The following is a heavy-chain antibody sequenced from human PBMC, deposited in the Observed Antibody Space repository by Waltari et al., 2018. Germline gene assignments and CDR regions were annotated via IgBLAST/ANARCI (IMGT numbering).Heavy chain of an antibody. CDR3: TRVGGSWSYYYYYMDV. CDR1: GFPFGHFA. CDR2: IRSKAYGGTT. D-gene: IGHD6-13*01. V-gene: IGHV3-49*05. Sequence: EVQLVESGGAFVRLGRSLRLSCTASGFPFGHFAMSWFRPAAGEGLEWVGFIRSKAYGGTTEYAASVKGRFTISRDDSKSIAYLQMNSLKTEDTAVYYCTRVGGSWSYYYYYMDVWGKGTTVTVSS. J-gene: IGHJ6*03.